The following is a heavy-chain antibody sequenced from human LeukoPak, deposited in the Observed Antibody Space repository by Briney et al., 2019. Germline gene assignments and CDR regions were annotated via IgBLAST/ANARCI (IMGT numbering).Heavy chain of an antibody. CDR3: ARASTTSRRAFDI. J-gene: IGHJ3*02. CDR1: GGSISSYY. D-gene: IGHD2/OR15-2a*01. Sequence: SETLSLTCTVSGGSISSYYWSWIRQPPGKGLEWIGYIYYSGSTNYNPSLKSRVTISVDTSKNQFSLKLSSVTAADTAVYYCARASTTSRRAFDIWGQGTMVTVSS. CDR2: IYYSGST. V-gene: IGHV4-59*01.